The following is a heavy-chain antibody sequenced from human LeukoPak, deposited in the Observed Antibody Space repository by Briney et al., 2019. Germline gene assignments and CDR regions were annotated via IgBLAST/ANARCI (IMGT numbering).Heavy chain of an antibody. CDR1: GGSISSYY. D-gene: IGHD1-26*01. CDR3: ARGLQWELLGAFDI. CDR2: IYYSGRT. J-gene: IGHJ3*02. Sequence: PPETLSLTCTVSGGSISSYYWSWIRQPPGKGLQWIGYIYYSGRTIYNPSLKSRVTISVDTSKNQFSLRLRSVTATDTAVYYCARGLQWELLGAFDIWGQGTPVTVSS. V-gene: IGHV4-59*01.